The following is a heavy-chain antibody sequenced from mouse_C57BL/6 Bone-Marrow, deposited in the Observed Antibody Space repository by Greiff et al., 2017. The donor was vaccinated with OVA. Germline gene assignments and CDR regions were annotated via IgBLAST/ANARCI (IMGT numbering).Heavy chain of an antibody. CDR1: GYTFTSYW. J-gene: IGHJ1*03. D-gene: IGHD1-1*01. V-gene: IGHV1-5*01. CDR3: TIIYYYGSSYRWYFDV. CDR2: IYPGNSDT. Sequence: VQLQQSGTVLARPGASVKMSCKTSGYTFTSYWMHWVKQRPGQGLEWIGAIYPGNSDTSYNQKFKGKAKLTAVTSASTAYMELSSLTNEDSAVYYCTIIYYYGSSYRWYFDVWGTGTTVTVSS.